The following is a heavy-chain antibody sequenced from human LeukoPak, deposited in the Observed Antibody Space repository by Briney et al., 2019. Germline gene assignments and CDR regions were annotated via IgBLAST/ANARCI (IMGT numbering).Heavy chain of an antibody. CDR1: GFTFSTYA. J-gene: IGHJ4*02. Sequence: GGSLRLSCVASGFTFSTYAMTWVRQAPGKGLEWVSAISGRGGSTYYADPVKGRFTISRDNSKNTVYLQMNSLRAEDTAVYYCAKDVPVVTPRDLFDYWGQGTLVTVSS. CDR3: AKDVPVVTPRDLFDY. V-gene: IGHV3-23*01. CDR2: ISGRGGST. D-gene: IGHD4-23*01.